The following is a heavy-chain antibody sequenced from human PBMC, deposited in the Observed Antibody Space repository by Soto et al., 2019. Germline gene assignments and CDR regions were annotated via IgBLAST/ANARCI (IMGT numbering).Heavy chain of an antibody. V-gene: IGHV3-53*01. D-gene: IGHD2-21*02. CDR3: ARDLFYCGGDCYSAFDI. CDR2: IYSGGST. CDR1: GFTVSSNY. Sequence: VGSLRLSCAASGFTVSSNYMSWVREAPGKGLEWVSVIYSGGSTYYADSVKGRFTISRDNSKNTLYLQMNSLRAEDTAVYDCARDLFYCGGDCYSAFDIWGQGTMVT. J-gene: IGHJ3*02.